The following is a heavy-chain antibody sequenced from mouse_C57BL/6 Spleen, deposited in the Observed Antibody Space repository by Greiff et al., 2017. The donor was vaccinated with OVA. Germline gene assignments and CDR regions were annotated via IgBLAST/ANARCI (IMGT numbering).Heavy chain of an antibody. D-gene: IGHD2-4*01. CDR3: ARAPYEYEAMDY. V-gene: IGHV1-53*01. CDR2: INPSNGGT. J-gene: IGHJ4*01. Sequence: QVQLKQPGTELVKPGASVKLSCKASGYTFTSYWMHWVKQRPGQGLEWIGNINPSNGGTNYNEKFKSKATLTVDKSSSTAYMQLSSLTSEDSAVYDCARAPYEYEAMDYWGQGTSVTVSS. CDR1: GYTFTSYW.